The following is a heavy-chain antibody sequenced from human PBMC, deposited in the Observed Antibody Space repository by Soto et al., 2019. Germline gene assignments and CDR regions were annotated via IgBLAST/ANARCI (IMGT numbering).Heavy chain of an antibody. CDR2: ISYDGSNK. D-gene: IGHD2-2*01. CDR1: GFTFITYG. V-gene: IGHV3-30*18. CDR3: AKGPRSYLLKGYFDY. Sequence: QPRRALRLTGADSGFTFITYGMNWVREAPGKGLEWVAVISYDGSNKYYADSVKGRFTISRDNSKNTLYLQMNSLRAEDTAVYYCAKGPRSYLLKGYFDYWGQGTLVTVSS. J-gene: IGHJ4*02.